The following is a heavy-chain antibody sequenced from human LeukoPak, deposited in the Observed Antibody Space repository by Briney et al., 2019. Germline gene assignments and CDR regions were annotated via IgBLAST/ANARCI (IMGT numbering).Heavy chain of an antibody. CDR1: GFTFGSYG. J-gene: IGHJ4*02. CDR3: AREYYYDSSGYYPLDY. Sequence: PGISLRLSCSASGFTFGSYGVHWVRQAPGKGLEWVAVISYDGSNKYYADSVKGRFTISRDNSKNTLYLQMNSLRAEDTAVYYCAREYYYDSSGYYPLDYWGQGTLVTVSS. CDR2: ISYDGSNK. V-gene: IGHV3-30*19. D-gene: IGHD3-22*01.